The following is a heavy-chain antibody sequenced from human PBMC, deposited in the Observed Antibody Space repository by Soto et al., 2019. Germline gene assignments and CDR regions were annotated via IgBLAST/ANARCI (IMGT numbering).Heavy chain of an antibody. Sequence: QVQLQESGPGLVKPSETLSLTCTVSGGSISSYYWSWIRQPPGKGLEWIGFIYYSGSTNYNPSLTSRVTISVDTSKNQFPLKLSSVTAADTAVYYCARLCGWSVDYWGQGTLVTVSS. J-gene: IGHJ4*02. CDR3: ARLCGWSVDY. CDR2: IYYSGST. D-gene: IGHD6-19*01. CDR1: GGSISSYY. V-gene: IGHV4-59*08.